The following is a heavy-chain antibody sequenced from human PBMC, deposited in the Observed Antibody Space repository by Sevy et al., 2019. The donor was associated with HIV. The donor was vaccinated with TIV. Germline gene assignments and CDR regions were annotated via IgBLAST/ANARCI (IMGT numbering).Heavy chain of an antibody. CDR2: IYPGDSDT. J-gene: IGHJ4*02. D-gene: IGHD2-2*01. CDR1: GYTFTNYW. Sequence: GESLKISCKGSGYTFTNYWIGWVRQMPGKGLEWMGIIYPGDSDTRYSPSFQGQVTISADKAISTPYLQWSSLKASDTAMYYCARYPIVVVPAAEYYFDYWGQRTLVTVSS. CDR3: ARYPIVVVPAAEYYFDY. V-gene: IGHV5-51*01.